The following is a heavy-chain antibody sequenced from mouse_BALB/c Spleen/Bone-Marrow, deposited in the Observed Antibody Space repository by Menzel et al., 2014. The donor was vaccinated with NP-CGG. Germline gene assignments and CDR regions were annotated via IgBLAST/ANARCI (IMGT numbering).Heavy chain of an antibody. CDR1: GFNTKDTY. V-gene: IGHV14-3*02. J-gene: IGHJ3*01. Sequence: EVQLVESGAELVKPGASVKLSCTASGFNTKDTYMHWVKQRPEQGLEWIGRIDPANGNTKYDPKFQGKATITADTPSNTAYLQLSSLTSEDTAVYYCARNGNYGAWFAYWGQGTLVTVSA. CDR2: IDPANGNT. CDR3: ARNGNYGAWFAY. D-gene: IGHD2-1*01.